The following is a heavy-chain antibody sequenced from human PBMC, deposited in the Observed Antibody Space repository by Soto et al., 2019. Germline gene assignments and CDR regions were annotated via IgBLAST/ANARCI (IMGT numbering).Heavy chain of an antibody. CDR1: GYTLTELS. CDR3: AGITMILVGAYGMDV. Sequence: GASVKVSCKVSGYTLTELSMHWVRQAPGKGLEWMGGFDPEDAEIIYAQKFQGRVTMTEDTSTDTAYMELSSLRSEDTAVYYCAGITMILVGAYGMDVWGQGTTVTAP. D-gene: IGHD3-22*01. V-gene: IGHV1-24*01. CDR2: FDPEDAEI. J-gene: IGHJ6*02.